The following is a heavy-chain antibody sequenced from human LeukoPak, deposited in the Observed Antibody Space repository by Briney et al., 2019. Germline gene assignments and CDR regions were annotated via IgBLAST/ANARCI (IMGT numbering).Heavy chain of an antibody. D-gene: IGHD4-23*01. CDR2: IYYSGST. J-gene: IGHJ4*02. CDR3: ARAEYGSNSGFWGLFDS. Sequence: PSETLSLACTVSGGSISDYYWSWIRQPPGKGLEWIGYIYYSGSTNYNPSLKSRVTISVDTSKSQFSLKLSSVTTADTAVYYCARAEYGSNSGFWGLFDSWGQGTLVTVSS. V-gene: IGHV4-59*01. CDR1: GGSISDYY.